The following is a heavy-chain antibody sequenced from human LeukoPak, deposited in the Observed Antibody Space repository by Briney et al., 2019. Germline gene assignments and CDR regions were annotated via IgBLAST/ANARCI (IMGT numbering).Heavy chain of an antibody. D-gene: IGHD3-10*01. CDR1: GGTFSSYA. V-gene: IGHV1-69*04. Sequence: ASVKVSCKASGGTFSSYAISWVRQAPGQGLEWMGRIIPILGIANYAQKLQGRVTMTTDTSTSTAYMELRSLRSDDTAVYYCARDQWFGESLGWFDPWGQGTLVTVSS. J-gene: IGHJ5*02. CDR2: IIPILGIA. CDR3: ARDQWFGESLGWFDP.